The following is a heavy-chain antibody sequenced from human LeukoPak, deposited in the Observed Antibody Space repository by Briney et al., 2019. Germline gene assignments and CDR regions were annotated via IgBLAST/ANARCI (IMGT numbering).Heavy chain of an antibody. D-gene: IGHD3-10*01. J-gene: IGHJ4*02. V-gene: IGHV4-30-4*08. CDR1: GGSISSGDYY. CDR3: ARDGVGFGELSPFDY. CDR2: IYYSGST. Sequence: PSETLSLTCTVSGGSISSGDYYWSWIRQPPGKGLEWIGYIYYSGSTYYNPSLKSRVTISVDTSKNQFSLKLGSVTAADTAVYYCARDGVGFGELSPFDYWGQGTLVTVSS.